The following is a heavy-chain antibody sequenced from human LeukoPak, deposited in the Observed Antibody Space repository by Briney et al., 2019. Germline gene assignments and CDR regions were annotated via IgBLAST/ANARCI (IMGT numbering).Heavy chain of an antibody. CDR1: GGSFSGYY. CDR3: ARLFSGSGSYYPLDY. J-gene: IGHJ4*02. CDR2: INHSGST. Sequence: PSETLSLTCAVYGGSFSGYYWSWIRQPPAKGLEWIGEINHSGSTNYNPSLKSRVTISVDTSKNQFSLKLSSVTAADTAVYYCARLFSGSGSYYPLDYRGQGTLVTVSS. V-gene: IGHV4-34*01. D-gene: IGHD3-10*01.